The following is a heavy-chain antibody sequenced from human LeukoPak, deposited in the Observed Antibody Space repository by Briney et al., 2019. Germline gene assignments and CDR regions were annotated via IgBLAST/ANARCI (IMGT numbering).Heavy chain of an antibody. V-gene: IGHV1-8*01. D-gene: IGHD3-10*01. CDR3: ARFGSGSYNAFYYYYGMDV. CDR1: GYTFTSYD. CDR2: MNTNSSNT. J-gene: IGHJ6*02. Sequence: ASVKLSCKASGYTFTSYDINWVRQPTGPGHEWMGWMNTNSSNTGYAHKFQGRVTMTRNTSISTAYMELSSLRSEDTAVYYCARFGSGSYNAFYYYYGMDVWGQGTTVTVSS.